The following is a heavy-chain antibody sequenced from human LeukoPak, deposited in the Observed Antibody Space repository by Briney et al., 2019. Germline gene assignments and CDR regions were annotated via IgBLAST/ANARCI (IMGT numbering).Heavy chain of an antibody. CDR2: IYYSGST. D-gene: IGHD6-13*01. CDR3: AREAVIAAAGTGGLNWFDP. V-gene: IGHV4-59*01. Sequence: SETLSLTCTVSGGSISSYYWSWIRQPPGKGLERIGYIYYSGSTNYNPSLKSRVTISVDTSKNQFSLKLSSVTAADTAVYYCAREAVIAAAGTGGLNWFDPWGQGTLVTVSS. J-gene: IGHJ5*02. CDR1: GGSISSYY.